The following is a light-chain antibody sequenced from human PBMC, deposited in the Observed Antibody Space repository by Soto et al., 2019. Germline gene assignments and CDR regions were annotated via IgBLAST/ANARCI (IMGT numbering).Light chain of an antibody. V-gene: IGLV1-44*01. Sequence: QSVLTQSPSASGTPGQRVTISCSGKSSNIGMNSVNWYQQVPGAAHKLLIYSNDQRPSGVPHRISGSRSGTSASLAISELQSEDEADYYCAAWDDTLGGHVAFGGGTKLTVL. CDR1: SSNIGMNS. CDR2: SND. J-gene: IGLJ2*01. CDR3: AAWDDTLGGHVA.